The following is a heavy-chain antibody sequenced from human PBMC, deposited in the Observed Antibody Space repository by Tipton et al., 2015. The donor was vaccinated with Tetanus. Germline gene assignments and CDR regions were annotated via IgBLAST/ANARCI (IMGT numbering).Heavy chain of an antibody. D-gene: IGHD6-13*01. V-gene: IGHV4-34*01. CDR1: GGSFSGYY. J-gene: IGHJ5*02. CDR2: INHSGST. CDR3: ARGRVAAARRGFDP. Sequence: GLVKPSETLSLTCAVYGGSFSGYYWSWIRQPPGKGLEWIGEINHSGSTNYNPSLKSRVTISVDTSKNHFSLKLSSVTAADTAVYYCARGRVAAARRGFDPWGQGTLVTVSS.